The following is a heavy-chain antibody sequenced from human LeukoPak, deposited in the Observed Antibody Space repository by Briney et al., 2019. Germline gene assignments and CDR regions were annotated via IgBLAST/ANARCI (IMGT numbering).Heavy chain of an antibody. CDR3: AKEVVAAAPGYYYYYMDV. CDR1: GFTFDDYA. D-gene: IGHD6-13*01. Sequence: PGRSLRLSCAASGFTFDDYAMHWVRQAPGKGLEGVSGISWNSGSRGYADSVKGRFTISRDNAKNSLYLQMNSLRAEDTALYYCAKEVVAAAPGYYYYYMDVWGKGTTVTVPS. J-gene: IGHJ6*03. CDR2: ISWNSGSR. V-gene: IGHV3-9*01.